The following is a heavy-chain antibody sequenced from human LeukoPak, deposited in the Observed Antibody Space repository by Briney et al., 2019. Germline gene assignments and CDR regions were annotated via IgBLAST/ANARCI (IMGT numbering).Heavy chain of an antibody. Sequence: GGSLRLSCAASGFTFSSYAMSWVRQAPGKGLEWVSAISGSGGSTYYADSVKGRFTISRDNPKNTLYLQMNSLRAEDTAVYYCAKDAVRGSGIESYYYYGMDVWGQGTTVTVSS. CDR3: AKDAVRGSGIESYYYYGMDV. V-gene: IGHV3-23*01. CDR1: GFTFSSYA. D-gene: IGHD3-10*01. CDR2: ISGSGGST. J-gene: IGHJ6*02.